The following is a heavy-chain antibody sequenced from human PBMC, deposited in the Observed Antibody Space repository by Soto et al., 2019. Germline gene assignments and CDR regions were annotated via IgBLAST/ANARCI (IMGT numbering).Heavy chain of an antibody. CDR1: GFTFSSYA. J-gene: IGHJ6*02. V-gene: IGHV3-30-3*01. CDR2: ISYDGSNK. Sequence: QVQLVESGGGVVQPGRSLRLSCAASGFTFSSYAMHWVRQAPGKGLEWVAVISYDGSNKYYADSVKGRFTISRDNSKNTLYLQMNSLRAEDTAVYYCARAPEDGYSYGPSLETYGMDVWGQGTTVTVSS. CDR3: ARAPEDGYSYGPSLETYGMDV. D-gene: IGHD5-18*01.